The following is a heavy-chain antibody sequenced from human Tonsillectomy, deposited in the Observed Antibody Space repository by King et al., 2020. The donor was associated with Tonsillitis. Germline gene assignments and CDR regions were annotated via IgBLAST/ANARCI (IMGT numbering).Heavy chain of an antibody. CDR2: ISYDGSNK. J-gene: IGHJ6*02. D-gene: IGHD5-12*01. V-gene: IGHV3-30*18. Sequence: VQLVESGGGVVQPGRSLRLSCAASGFTFSSYGMHWVRQAPGKGLEWVAVISYDGSNKYYADSVKGRVTISRDNSKNTLYLQMNSLRAEDTAVYYCAKVVGDRYSGYDYLNYWMDVWGQGTTVTVSS. CDR3: AKVVGDRYSGYDYLNYWMDV. CDR1: GFTFSSYG.